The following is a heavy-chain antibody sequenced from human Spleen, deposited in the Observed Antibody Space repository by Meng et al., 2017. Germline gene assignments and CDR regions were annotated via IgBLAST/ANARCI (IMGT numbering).Heavy chain of an antibody. CDR1: GGSISSGDYY. J-gene: IGHJ5*01. V-gene: IGHV4-31*03. CDR3: AGDFDGSGWFDS. Sequence: QVQLQESGPGLVKPSQTLSLTCTVSGGSISSGDYYWSWIRQHPGKGLEWIGYIYYSGSTYYNPSLKSRVTISADTSMNQFSLRLTSVTAADTAVYYCAGDFDGSGWFDSWGQGTLVTVSS. CDR2: IYYSGST. D-gene: IGHD1-26*01.